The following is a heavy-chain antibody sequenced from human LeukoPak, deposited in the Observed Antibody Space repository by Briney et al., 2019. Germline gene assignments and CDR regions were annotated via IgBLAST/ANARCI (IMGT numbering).Heavy chain of an antibody. D-gene: IGHD2-15*01. CDR1: GYTFSSYD. CDR3: ARVPRYCYGNVCSEGSGFDY. V-gene: IGHV1-8*01. J-gene: IGHJ4*02. Sequence: ASVKVSCKASGYTFSSYDINWVRQAPGQGLEWMGWMNPKSGNTGYGQKFQGRVIMTGNTSINMVYMELDSLTSEDTAVYYCARVPRYCYGNVCSEGSGFDYWGQGTLLSVPS. CDR2: MNPKSGNT.